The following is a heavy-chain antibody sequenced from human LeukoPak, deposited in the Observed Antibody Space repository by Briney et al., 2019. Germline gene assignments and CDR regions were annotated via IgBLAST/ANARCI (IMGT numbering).Heavy chain of an antibody. CDR1: GYTFTSYY. D-gene: IGHD3-3*01. V-gene: IGHV1-46*01. J-gene: IGHJ5*02. CDR2: INPSGGST. CDR3: ARDPLRFLEWPGTFDP. Sequence: ASVKVSCKASGYTFTSYYMHWVRQAPGQGLEWMGIINPSGGSTSYAQKFQGRVTMTRDTSTSTVYMELSSLRSEDTAVYYCARDPLRFLEWPGTFDPWGQGTLVTVS.